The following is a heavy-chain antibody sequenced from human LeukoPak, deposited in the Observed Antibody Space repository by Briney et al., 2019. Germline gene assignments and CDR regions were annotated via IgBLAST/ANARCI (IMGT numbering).Heavy chain of an antibody. CDR1: GGSISSYY. Sequence: SETLSLTCTVSGGSISSYYWSWIRQPPGKGLEWIGYIYYSGSTNYNPSLKSRVTISVDTSKNQFSLKLSSVTAAGTAVYYCASSLAVAGPFDYWGQGTLVTVSS. CDR3: ASSLAVAGPFDY. CDR2: IYYSGST. J-gene: IGHJ4*02. V-gene: IGHV4-59*01. D-gene: IGHD6-19*01.